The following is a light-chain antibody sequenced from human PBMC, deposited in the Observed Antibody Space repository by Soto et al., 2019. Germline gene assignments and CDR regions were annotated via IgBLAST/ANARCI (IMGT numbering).Light chain of an antibody. CDR1: QSVSSN. V-gene: IGKV3-15*01. CDR2: GAS. CDR3: QQYNNWWT. Sequence: EILMTPSPATLSVSPGARATLSCRASQSVSSNLAWYQQKPGQAPSLLIYGASTRATGIPARFSGSGSGTEFTLTISSLQSEDFAVYYCQQYNNWWTFGKGTKVDNK. J-gene: IGKJ1*01.